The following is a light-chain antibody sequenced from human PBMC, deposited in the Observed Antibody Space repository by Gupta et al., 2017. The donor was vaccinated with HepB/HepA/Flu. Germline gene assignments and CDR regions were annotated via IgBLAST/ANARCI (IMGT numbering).Light chain of an antibody. J-gene: IGKJ1*01. CDR3: QQYNSYPRT. CDR2: NAS. CDR1: QSISSW. Sequence: MTQSPSTLSASVGDRVTITCRASQSISSWLAWYQQKPGKAPELLISNASNLESGVPSRFSGSGSGTEFTLTISSLQPDDFATYYCQQYNSYPRTFGQGTNVEIK. V-gene: IGKV1-5*03.